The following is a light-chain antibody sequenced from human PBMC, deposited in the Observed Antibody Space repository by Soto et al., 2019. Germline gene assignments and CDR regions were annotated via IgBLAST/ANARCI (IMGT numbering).Light chain of an antibody. J-gene: IGLJ3*02. CDR2: DNN. V-gene: IGLV1-51*01. CDR3: GTWDTSPSACV. CDR1: SSNSGNNY. Sequence: QSVLTQPPSVSAAPGQKVTISCSGSSSNSGNNYVSWYQQLPGTAPKLLIYDNNRRPSGIPGRFSGSKSGTSATLGITGLQTGDEADYYCGTWDTSPSACVFGGGTK.